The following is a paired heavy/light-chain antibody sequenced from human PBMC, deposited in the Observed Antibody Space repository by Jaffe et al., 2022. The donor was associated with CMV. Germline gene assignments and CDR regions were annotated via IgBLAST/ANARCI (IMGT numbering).Light chain of an antibody. CDR2: EVS. CDR1: SSDVGSYNL. J-gene: IGLJ3*02. CDR3: CSYGSSSTFV. V-gene: IGLV2-23*02. Sequence: QSALTQPASVSGSPGQSITISCTGTSSDVGSYNLVSWYQQHPGKAPKLMIYEVSKRPSGVSNRFSGSKSGNTASLTISGLQAEDEADYYCCSYGSSSTFVFGGGTKLTVL.
Heavy chain of an antibody. V-gene: IGHV3-66*01. J-gene: IGHJ6*03. CDR1: GFTVSSNY. D-gene: IGHD6-13*01. Sequence: DVQLVESGGGLVQPGGSLRLSCAASGFTVSSNYMSWVRQAPGKGLEWVSIIYSGGSTYYAHSVKGRFTISRDNSKNTLYLQMNSLRAEDTAVYYCARGPGIAAAGNNYYYYYMDVWGKGTTVTVSS. CDR3: ARGPGIAAAGNNYYYYYMDV. CDR2: IYSGGST.